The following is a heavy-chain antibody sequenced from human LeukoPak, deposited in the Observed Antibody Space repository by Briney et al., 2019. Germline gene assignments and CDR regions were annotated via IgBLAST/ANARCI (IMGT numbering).Heavy chain of an antibody. CDR1: GFTFSSYS. V-gene: IGHV3-21*01. J-gene: IGHJ3*02. CDR2: ISSSSSHI. CDR3: ARDLNGGAFDI. Sequence: PGGSLRLSCAASGFTFSSYSMNWVRQAPGKGLEWVSSISSSSSHIYYADSVRGRFTISRDNAKNSLYLQMNSLRAEDTAVYYCARDLNGGAFDIWGQGTMVTVSS. D-gene: IGHD2-8*01.